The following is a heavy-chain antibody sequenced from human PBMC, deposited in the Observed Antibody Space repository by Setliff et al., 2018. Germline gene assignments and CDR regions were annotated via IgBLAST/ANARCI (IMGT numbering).Heavy chain of an antibody. V-gene: IGHV4-59*11. J-gene: IGHJ3*02. Sequence: SETLSLTCTVSGGSISSHYWSWIRQPPGKGLEWIGYIYYTGSSNYNPSLKSRVTISVDTSKNQFSLRLRSVRAADTAVYYCAREPMDSAMVTTGAFDIWGRGTMVTVSS. CDR2: IYYTGSS. D-gene: IGHD5-18*01. CDR3: AREPMDSAMVTTGAFDI. CDR1: GGSISSHY.